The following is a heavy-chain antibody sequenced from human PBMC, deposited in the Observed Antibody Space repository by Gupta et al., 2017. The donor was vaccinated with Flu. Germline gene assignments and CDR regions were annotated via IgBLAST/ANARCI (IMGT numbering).Heavy chain of an antibody. D-gene: IGHD2-21*02. CDR2: ISGSGGST. CDR3: AKDAVPPYCGGDCYSFLGGGYFQH. CDR1: GFTFSSYA. J-gene: IGHJ1*01. V-gene: IGHV3-23*01. Sequence: EVQLLESGGGLVQPGGSLRLSCAASGFTFSSYAMSWVRQAPGKGLEWVSAISGSGGSTYYADSVKGRFTISRDNSKNTLYLQMNSLRAEDTAVYYCAKDAVPPYCGGDCYSFLGGGYFQHWGQGTLVTVSS.